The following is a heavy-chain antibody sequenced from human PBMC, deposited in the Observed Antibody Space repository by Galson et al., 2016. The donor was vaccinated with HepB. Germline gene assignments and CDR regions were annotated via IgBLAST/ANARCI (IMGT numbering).Heavy chain of an antibody. Sequence: SLRLSCAASGFTFSSYWMHWVRQAPGKGLMWVSRISGDGNSTSYADSVKGRFTISSDNAKNTLYLQLNSLRGEDTAVYYCTRAVYSSSCLLYYGMDVWGQGTPVTVSS. D-gene: IGHD6-13*01. J-gene: IGHJ6*02. CDR1: GFTFSSYW. CDR2: ISGDGNST. CDR3: TRAVYSSSCLLYYGMDV. V-gene: IGHV3-74*01.